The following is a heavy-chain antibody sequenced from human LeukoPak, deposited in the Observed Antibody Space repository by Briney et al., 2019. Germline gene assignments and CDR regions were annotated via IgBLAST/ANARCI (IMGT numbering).Heavy chain of an antibody. CDR1: GYIFTGYY. J-gene: IGHJ4*02. CDR3: ARGSPGGHIVVVTAIHFDY. V-gene: IGHV1-46*01. D-gene: IGHD2-21*02. Sequence: AASVKVSCKASGYIFTGYYIHWVRQAPGQGLEWMGIINPTGGSASYAQKFQGRVTMTRDTSTSTVYMDVSSLRSEDTAVYYCARGSPGGHIVVVTAIHFDYWGQGTLVTVSS. CDR2: INPTGGSA.